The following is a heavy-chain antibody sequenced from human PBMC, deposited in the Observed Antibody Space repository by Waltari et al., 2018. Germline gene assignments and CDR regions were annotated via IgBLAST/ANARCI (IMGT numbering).Heavy chain of an antibody. CDR1: GFTFDDYA. V-gene: IGHV3-9*01. CDR3: AKKIDEVDGRDGLVYDGFDM. J-gene: IGHJ3*02. Sequence: EVQLVESGGGLVQPGRSLRFSCAASGFTFDDYAMHWFRQAPGKGLEWVAGINWNSDSVAYGDSVKGRFTISRDNARNSLYLQLNSLTTEDTALYYCAKKIDEVDGRDGLVYDGFDMWGQGTMVTVSS. D-gene: IGHD2-8*01. CDR2: INWNSDSV.